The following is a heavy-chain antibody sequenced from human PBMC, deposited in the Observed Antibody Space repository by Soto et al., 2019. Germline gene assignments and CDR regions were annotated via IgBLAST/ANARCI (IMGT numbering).Heavy chain of an antibody. J-gene: IGHJ4*02. CDR1: GGSISSSSYY. V-gene: IGHV4-39*07. D-gene: IGHD1-20*01. CDR3: ARGRGTEVTVLSY. Sequence: ASETLSLTCTVSGGSISSSSYYWGWIRQPPGKGLEWIGSIYYSGSTYYNPSLKSRVTISVDTSKNQFSLKLSSLRSEDTAVYYCARGRGTEVTVLSYWGQGTLVTVSS. CDR2: IYYSGST.